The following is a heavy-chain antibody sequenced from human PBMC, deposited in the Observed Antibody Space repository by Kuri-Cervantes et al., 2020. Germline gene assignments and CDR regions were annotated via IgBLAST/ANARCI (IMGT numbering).Heavy chain of an antibody. V-gene: IGHV3-7*01. D-gene: IGHD1-7*01. CDR2: IKQDGSEK. CDR3: ARDGGTGTTWSWFDP. J-gene: IGHJ5*02. CDR1: GFTFSSYW. Sequence: GGALRLSCAASGFTFSSYWMSWVRQAPGKGLEWVANIKQDGSEKYYVDSVKGRFTISRDNAKNSLYLQMNSLRAEDTAVYYCARDGGTGTTWSWFDPWGQETLVTVSS.